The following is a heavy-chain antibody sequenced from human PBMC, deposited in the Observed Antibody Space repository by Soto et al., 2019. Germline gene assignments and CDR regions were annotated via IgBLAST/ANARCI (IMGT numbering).Heavy chain of an antibody. CDR2: ISSSSSYT. V-gene: IGHV3-11*06. D-gene: IGHD2-21*02. Sequence: QVQLVESGGGLVKPGGSLRLSCAASGFTFGDYYLNWIRQAPGEGLEWISYISSSSSYTNYADSVKGRFTISRDNAKNTLYLEMKSLRADDTAVYYCARDRSRVVTAFDSWGRGTLVTVSS. CDR3: ARDRSRVVTAFDS. CDR1: GFTFGDYY. J-gene: IGHJ4*02.